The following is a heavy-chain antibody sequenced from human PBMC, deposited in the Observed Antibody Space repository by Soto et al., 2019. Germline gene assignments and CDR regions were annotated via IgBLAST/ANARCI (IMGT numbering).Heavy chain of an antibody. CDR2: ISAYNGNT. J-gene: IGHJ6*03. V-gene: IGHV1-18*01. Sequence: GASVKVSCKASGYTFTSYGISWVRQAPGQGLEWMGWISAYNGNTNYAQRLQGRVTMTTDTSTSTAYMELRSLRSDDTAVYYCARNVDRLTYYYYYYMDVWGKGTTVTVPS. CDR3: ARNVDRLTYYYYYYMDV. CDR1: GYTFTSYG.